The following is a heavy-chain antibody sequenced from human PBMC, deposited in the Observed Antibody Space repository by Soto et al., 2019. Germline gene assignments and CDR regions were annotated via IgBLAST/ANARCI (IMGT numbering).Heavy chain of an antibody. J-gene: IGHJ5*02. D-gene: IGHD3-9*01. CDR2: IYHSGST. Sequence: LSLTCAVSGGSISSGGYSWSWIRQPPGKGLEWIGYIYHSGSTYYNPSLKSRVTISVDKSKNQFSLKLSSVTAADTAVYYCARTGRRYYDILTGFDPWGQGTLVTVSS. CDR3: ARTGRRYYDILTGFDP. V-gene: IGHV4-30-2*01. CDR1: GGSISSGGYS.